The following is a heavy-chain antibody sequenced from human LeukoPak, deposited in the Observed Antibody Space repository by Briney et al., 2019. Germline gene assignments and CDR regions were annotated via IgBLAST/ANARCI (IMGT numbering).Heavy chain of an antibody. J-gene: IGHJ6*02. D-gene: IGHD2-2*01. CDR3: ARRPKVVPAYGMDV. Sequence: SETLSLTCTVSGGSISSHYWTWIRQPPGKGLEWIGYMYYSGSTNSNPSLKSRVTMSVDTSKNQFSLKLSSVTAADTAVYYCARRPKVVPAYGMDVWGQGTTVTVSS. CDR1: GGSISSHY. V-gene: IGHV4-59*08. CDR2: MYYSGST.